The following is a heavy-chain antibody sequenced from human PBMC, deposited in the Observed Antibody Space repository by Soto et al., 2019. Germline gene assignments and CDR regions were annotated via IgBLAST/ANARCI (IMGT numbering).Heavy chain of an antibody. CDR3: AKDGGGSGYDDIYLDY. CDR2: ISWNSGSI. Sequence: EVQLVESGGGLVQPGRSLRLSCAASGFTFDDYAMHWVRQAPGKGLEWVSGISWNSGSIGYADSVKGRFTISRDNAKNSLYRQMNSLRAEDTALYYCAKDGGGSGYDDIYLDYWGQGTLVTVSS. D-gene: IGHD5-12*01. V-gene: IGHV3-9*01. J-gene: IGHJ4*02. CDR1: GFTFDDYA.